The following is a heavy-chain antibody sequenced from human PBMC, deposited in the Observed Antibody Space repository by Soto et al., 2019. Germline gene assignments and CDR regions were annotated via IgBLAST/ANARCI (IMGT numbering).Heavy chain of an antibody. CDR2: ITYSGATT. V-gene: IGHV3-23*01. D-gene: IGHD3-10*01. Sequence: GSLRLSCAASGLTFSNYAMSWVRQAPGKGLDWISTITYSGATTHYADSVKGRFTVSRDNSKNTLYLQVNSLRADDTAVYYCARKYSYGSGTYLFYFDYWGQGTLVTVSS. CDR1: GLTFSNYA. J-gene: IGHJ4*02. CDR3: ARKYSYGSGTYLFYFDY.